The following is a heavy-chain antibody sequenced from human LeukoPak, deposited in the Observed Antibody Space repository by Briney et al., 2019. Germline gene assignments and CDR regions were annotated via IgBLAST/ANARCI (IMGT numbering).Heavy chain of an antibody. J-gene: IGHJ6*04. Sequence: GGSLRLSCAASGFTFSSYGMHWVRQVPGKGLEWVAVISYDGSNKYYADSVKGRFTISRDNSKNTLYLQMNSLRAEDTAVYYCAKGRYCSSTSCGYYGMDVWGKGTTVTVSS. CDR1: GFTFSSYG. V-gene: IGHV3-30*18. CDR3: AKGRYCSSTSCGYYGMDV. D-gene: IGHD2-2*01. CDR2: ISYDGSNK.